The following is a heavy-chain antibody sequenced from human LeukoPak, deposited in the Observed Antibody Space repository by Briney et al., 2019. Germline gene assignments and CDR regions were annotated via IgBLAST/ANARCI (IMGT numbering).Heavy chain of an antibody. CDR1: GFTFSSYA. CDR2: ISGSGGST. V-gene: IGHV3-23*01. CDR3: AKVMDGSGSYYSYYFDY. D-gene: IGHD3-10*01. J-gene: IGHJ4*02. Sequence: GGSLRLSCAASGFTFSSYAMSWVRQAPGKGLEWVTAISGSGGSTYYADSVKGRYTISRDNSKNTLYLQMNSLRAEDTAVYYCAKVMDGSGSYYSYYFDYWGQGTLVTVSS.